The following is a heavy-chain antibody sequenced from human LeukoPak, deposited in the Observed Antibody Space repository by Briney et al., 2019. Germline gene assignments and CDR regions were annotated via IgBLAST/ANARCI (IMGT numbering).Heavy chain of an antibody. CDR3: ARVLNVAARPYAYFDY. V-gene: IGHV1-2*02. J-gene: IGHJ4*02. Sequence: ASVKVSCKASGDIFNSYSVSWVRQAPGQGLEWMGWINPNSGGTNYAQKFQGRVTMTRDTSISTAYMELSRLRSDDTAVYYCARVLNVAARPYAYFDYWGQGTLVTVSS. CDR2: INPNSGGT. CDR1: GDIFNSYS. D-gene: IGHD6-6*01.